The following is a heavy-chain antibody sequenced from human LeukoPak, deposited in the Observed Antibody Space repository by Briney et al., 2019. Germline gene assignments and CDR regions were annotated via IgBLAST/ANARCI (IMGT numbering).Heavy chain of an antibody. CDR2: IYHSGST. CDR3: ARVGGAIDY. J-gene: IGHJ4*02. V-gene: IGHV4-4*02. D-gene: IGHD1-26*01. CDR1: GFTSSDHY. Sequence: PGGSLRLSCAASGFTSSDHYFDWVRQAPGKGLEWIGEIYHSGSTNYNPSLKSRVTISVDKSKNQFSLKLSSVTAADTAVYYCARVGGAIDYWGQGTLVTVSS.